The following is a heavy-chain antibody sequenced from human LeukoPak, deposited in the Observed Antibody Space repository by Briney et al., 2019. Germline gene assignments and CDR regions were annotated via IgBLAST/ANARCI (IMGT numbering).Heavy chain of an antibody. J-gene: IGHJ3*02. V-gene: IGHV3-53*01. CDR1: GFTVSGRY. Sequence: GGSLRLSCVAYGFTVSGRYLRWVRQAPGKEFEWVSVIYRDGETYYADSVKGRFTISRDNSKNTLYLQMNSLRAEDMGVYYCAKGGSVTAPDDAFDIWGQGTMVTVSS. CDR2: IYRDGET. CDR3: AKGGSVTAPDDAFDI. D-gene: IGHD5/OR15-5a*01.